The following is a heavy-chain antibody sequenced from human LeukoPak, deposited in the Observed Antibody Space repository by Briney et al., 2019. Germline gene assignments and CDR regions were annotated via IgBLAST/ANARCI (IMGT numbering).Heavy chain of an antibody. CDR3: ARSGWLGDAFDI. J-gene: IGHJ3*02. CDR2: IYYSGST. V-gene: IGHV4-59*01. CDR1: GGSISSYY. Sequence: SETLPLTCTVSGGSISSYYWSWIRQPPGKGLEWIGYIYYSGSTNYNPSLKSRVTISVDTSKNQFSLKLSSVTAADTAVYYCARSGWLGDAFDIWGQGTMVTVSS. D-gene: IGHD6-19*01.